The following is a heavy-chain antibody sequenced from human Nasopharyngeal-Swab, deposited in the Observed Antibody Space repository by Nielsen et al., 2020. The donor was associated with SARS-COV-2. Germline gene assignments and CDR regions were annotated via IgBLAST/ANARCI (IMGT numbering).Heavy chain of an antibody. CDR2: ISYDGSNK. Sequence: GGSLRLSCAASGFTFSSYAMHWVRQAPGKGLEWVAVISYDGSNKYYADSVKGRFTISRDNAKNSLYLQMNSLRAEDTAVYYCASTMTTVTTGALYYYYGMDVWGQGTTVTVSS. J-gene: IGHJ6*02. D-gene: IGHD4-11*01. CDR3: ASTMTTVTTGALYYYYGMDV. CDR1: GFTFSSYA. V-gene: IGHV3-30-3*01.